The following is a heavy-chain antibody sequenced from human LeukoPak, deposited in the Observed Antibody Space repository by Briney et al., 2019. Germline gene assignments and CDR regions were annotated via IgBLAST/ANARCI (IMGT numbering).Heavy chain of an antibody. CDR1: GGCISSYY. J-gene: IGHJ6*03. V-gene: IGHV4-4*07. CDR2: IYTSGST. CDR3: AREKGSCSSTSCSPNYYMDV. Sequence: SETLSLTCTVSGGCISSYYWSWIRQPAGKGLEWIGRIYTSGSTNYNPSLKSRVTMSVGTSKNQFSLKLSSVTAADTAVYYCAREKGSCSSTSCSPNYYMDVWGKGTTVTVSS. D-gene: IGHD2-2*01.